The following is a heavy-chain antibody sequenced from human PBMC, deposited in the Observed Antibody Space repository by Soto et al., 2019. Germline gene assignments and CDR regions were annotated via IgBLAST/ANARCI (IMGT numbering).Heavy chain of an antibody. V-gene: IGHV1-69*06. J-gene: IGHJ4*01. CDR3: APGFSRGPIAHSFDF. CDR1: GGSFSTYA. CDR2: IIPLFVTE. Sequence: QVHLVQSGAAVKKPGSSVKVSCTASGGSFSTYAMNWLRQAPGQGLEWMGGIIPLFVTENYAQNFQDRFPFTAAKSTTTGYMEVRSLTSEDTAVYYCAPGFSRGPIAHSFDFWGQGTLVTVSS. D-gene: IGHD3-3*01.